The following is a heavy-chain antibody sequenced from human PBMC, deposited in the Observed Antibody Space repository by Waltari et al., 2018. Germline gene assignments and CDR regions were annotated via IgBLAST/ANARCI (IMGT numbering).Heavy chain of an antibody. CDR3: ARVARCSGGSCYQYYFDY. J-gene: IGHJ4*02. Sequence: QVQLQESGPGLVKPSQTLSLTCTVSGGSISSGDYYWSWIRQPPGKGLEWIGYIYYSGSTYYNPSLKSRVTISVDTSKNQFSLKLSSVTAADTAVYYCARVARCSGGSCYQYYFDYWGQGTLVTVSS. CDR1: GGSISSGDYY. V-gene: IGHV4-30-4*08. CDR2: IYYSGST. D-gene: IGHD2-15*01.